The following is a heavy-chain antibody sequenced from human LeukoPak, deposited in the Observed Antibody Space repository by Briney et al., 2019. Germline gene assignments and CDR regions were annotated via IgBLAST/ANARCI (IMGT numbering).Heavy chain of an antibody. D-gene: IGHD1-26*01. CDR1: GGTFSSYA. CDR3: AKGRGATIGHWFDP. V-gene: IGHV1-69*13. Sequence: GASVKVSCKASGGTFSSYAISWVRQAPGQGLEWMGGIIPIFGTANYAQKFQGRVTITADESTSTAYMELSSLRSEDTAVYYCAKGRGATIGHWFDPWGQGTLVTVSS. J-gene: IGHJ5*02. CDR2: IIPIFGTA.